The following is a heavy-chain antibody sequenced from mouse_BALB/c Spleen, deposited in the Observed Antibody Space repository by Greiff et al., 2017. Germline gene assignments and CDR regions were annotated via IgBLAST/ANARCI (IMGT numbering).Heavy chain of an antibody. J-gene: IGHJ3*01. V-gene: IGHV14-3*02. D-gene: IGHD1-1*01. CDR1: GFNIKDTY. CDR3: ARDSYGSSYGFAY. Sequence: EVQLKESGAELVKPGASVKLSCTASGFNIKDTYMHWVKQRPEQGLEWIGRIDPANGNTKYDPKFQGKATITADTSSNTAYLQLSSLTSEDTAVYYCARDSYGSSYGFAYWGQGTLVTVSA. CDR2: IDPANGNT.